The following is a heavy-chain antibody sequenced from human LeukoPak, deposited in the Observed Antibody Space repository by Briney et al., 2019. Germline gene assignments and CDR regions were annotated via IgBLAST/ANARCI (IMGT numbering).Heavy chain of an antibody. CDR3: ARLKHYYDSSGYYRRKHAFDI. CDR2: IYYSGST. CDR1: GGSISSYY. D-gene: IGHD3-22*01. J-gene: IGHJ3*02. Sequence: SETLSLTCTVSGGSISSYYWSWIRQPPGKGLEWIGYIYYSGSTYYNPSLRSRVTISVDTSKNQFSLKLSSATAADTAVYYCARLKHYYDSSGYYRRKHAFDIWGQGTMVTVSS. V-gene: IGHV4-59*12.